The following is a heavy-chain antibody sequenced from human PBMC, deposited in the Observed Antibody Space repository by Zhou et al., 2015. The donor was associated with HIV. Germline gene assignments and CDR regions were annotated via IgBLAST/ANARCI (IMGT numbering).Heavy chain of an antibody. CDR1: GGTFSGSD. CDR3: ARDRGEATRPGWRYFDV. D-gene: IGHD3-16*01. CDR2: ITPMFETQ. V-gene: IGHV1-69*06. J-gene: IGHJ2*01. Sequence: LVQSGTEVRKPGSSVKVSCKANGGTFSGSDISWVRQAPGQGLEWMGTITPMFETQTYAERFRARLTITVDKSTSAAYMELSSLTSEDAAVYYCARDRGEATRPGWRYFDVWGRGTLVTVSP.